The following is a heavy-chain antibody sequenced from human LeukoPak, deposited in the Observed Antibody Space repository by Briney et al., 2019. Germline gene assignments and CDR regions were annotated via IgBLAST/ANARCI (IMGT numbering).Heavy chain of an antibody. CDR1: GYTFTSYG. D-gene: IGHD2-2*01. J-gene: IGHJ6*03. CDR2: IIPIFGTA. CDR3: ARALIVPAASSQFYYYYMDV. V-gene: IGHV1-69*13. Sequence: GASVKVSCKASGYTFTSYGISWVRQAPGQGLEWMGGIIPIFGTANYAQKFQGRVTITADESTSTAYMELSSLRSEDTAVYYCARALIVPAASSQFYYYYMDVWGKGTTVTISS.